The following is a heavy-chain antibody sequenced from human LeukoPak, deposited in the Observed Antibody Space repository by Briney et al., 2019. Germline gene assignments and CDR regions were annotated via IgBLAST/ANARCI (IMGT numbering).Heavy chain of an antibody. V-gene: IGHV3-64*04. Sequence: PGGSLRLSCSASGFTFSGFAMHWVRQAPGKGLQYVSAISGDGITTYHGDSVKGRFTISRDSSKNTLYLQMNSLKADDTAVYYCAKSQGIAAAARGDFDYWGQGTLVTVSS. J-gene: IGHJ4*02. CDR3: AKSQGIAAAARGDFDY. CDR2: ISGDGITT. CDR1: GFTFSGFA. D-gene: IGHD6-13*01.